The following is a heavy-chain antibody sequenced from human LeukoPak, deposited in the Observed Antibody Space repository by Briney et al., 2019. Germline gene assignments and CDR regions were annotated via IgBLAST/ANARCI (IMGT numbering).Heavy chain of an antibody. CDR1: GFSLSTSGVG. CDR2: IYWNDDK. D-gene: IGHD3-16*02. J-gene: IGHJ5*02. Sequence: SGPTLVNPTQTLTLTCTFSGFSLSTSGVGVGWIRQPPGKALEWLALIYWNDDKRYSPSLESRLTITKDTSKNQVVLTMTNMDPVDTATYYCAHRRVYDYVWGSYRYFWFDPWGQGTLVTVSS. CDR3: AHRRVYDYVWGSYRYFWFDP. V-gene: IGHV2-5*01.